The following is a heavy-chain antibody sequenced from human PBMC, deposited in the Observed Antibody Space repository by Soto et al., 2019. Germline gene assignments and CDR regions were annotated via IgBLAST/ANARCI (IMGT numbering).Heavy chain of an antibody. Sequence: PSETLSLTCTVSGGSISSYYWSWIRQPPGKGLEWIGYIYYSGSTNYNPSLKSRVTISVGTSKNQFSLKLSSVTAADTAVYYCARGWADILTGYYTTSGGMDVWGQGTTVTVSS. CDR2: IYYSGST. CDR1: GGSISSYY. D-gene: IGHD3-9*01. V-gene: IGHV4-59*01. CDR3: ARGWADILTGYYTTSGGMDV. J-gene: IGHJ6*02.